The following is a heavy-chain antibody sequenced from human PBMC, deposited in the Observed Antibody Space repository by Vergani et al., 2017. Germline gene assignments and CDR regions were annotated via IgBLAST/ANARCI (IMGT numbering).Heavy chain of an antibody. V-gene: IGHV3-74*03. CDR1: GFSFNSYW. D-gene: IGHD3-16*02. J-gene: IGHJ5*01. Sequence: DVHLAESGGGFFQPGGSLRLSCSASGFSFNSYWMHWVRQVPGKGLLWVSRIKSDGSITAYADSVEGRFTISRDNAQNTLYLKMNSLRVEDTGVYYCASARCIETCYMSNWLDSWGQGTLVTVSS. CDR3: ASARCIETCYMSNWLDS. CDR2: IKSDGSIT.